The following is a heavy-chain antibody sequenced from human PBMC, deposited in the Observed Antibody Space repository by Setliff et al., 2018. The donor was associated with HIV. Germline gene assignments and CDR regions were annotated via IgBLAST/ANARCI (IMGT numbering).Heavy chain of an antibody. CDR1: VGSFSGHY. CDR3: ARHGSALTGDGHHLDS. CDR2: TNPSGST. Sequence: PSETLSLTCAVYVGSFSGHYWIWIRQPPGKGLEWIGETNPSGSTKYNPSLKSRVTISVDRSKNQFSLKLTSVTAADTAVYFCARHGSALTGDGHHLDSWGQGILVTVSS. J-gene: IGHJ5*01. D-gene: IGHD7-27*01. V-gene: IGHV4-34*01.